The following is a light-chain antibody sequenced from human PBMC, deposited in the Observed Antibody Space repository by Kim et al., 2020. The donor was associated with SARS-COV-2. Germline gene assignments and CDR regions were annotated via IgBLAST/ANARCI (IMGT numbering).Light chain of an antibody. Sequence: PGERASCAGRASTGVGSSYLSWYQQNPGQAPRRVIYAASSRATGIPDRFSGSGSGTDFTLIISRLEPEDFAVYYCQQYGSSPRTFGQGTKVDIK. CDR1: TGVGSSY. CDR2: AAS. V-gene: IGKV3-20*01. J-gene: IGKJ1*01. CDR3: QQYGSSPRT.